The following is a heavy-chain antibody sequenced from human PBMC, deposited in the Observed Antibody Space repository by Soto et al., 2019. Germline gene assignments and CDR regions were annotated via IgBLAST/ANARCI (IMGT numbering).Heavy chain of an antibody. J-gene: IGHJ4*02. CDR3: ARSMTTVPTKDY. V-gene: IGHV4-34*01. Sequence: SETLSLTCAVYGGSFSGYYWSWIRQPPGKGLEWIGEINHSGSTNYNPSLKSRVTILVDTSKNQFSLKLSSVTAADTAGYYCARSMTTVPTKDYWGQGSLVTVS. CDR2: INHSGST. CDR1: GGSFSGYY. D-gene: IGHD4-17*01.